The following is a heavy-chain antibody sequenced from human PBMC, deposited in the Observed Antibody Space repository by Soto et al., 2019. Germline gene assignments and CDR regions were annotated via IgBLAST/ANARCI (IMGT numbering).Heavy chain of an antibody. V-gene: IGHV1-2*04. CDR2: INPNSGGT. CDR1: GYTFTGYY. J-gene: IGHJ5*02. D-gene: IGHD3-10*01. CDR3: ARAYDYGSGSYLGSLWFDP. Sequence: ASVKVSCKASGYTFTGYYMHWVRQAPGQGLEWMGWINPNSGGTNYAQKFQGWVTMTRDTSISTAYMELSRLRSDDTAVYYCARAYDYGSGSYLGSLWFDPWGQGTLVTVSS.